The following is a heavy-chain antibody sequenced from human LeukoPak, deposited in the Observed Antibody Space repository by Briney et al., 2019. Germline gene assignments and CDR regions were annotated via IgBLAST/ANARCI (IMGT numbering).Heavy chain of an antibody. CDR1: GFTFSSYW. V-gene: IGHV3-74*01. CDR3: ARGTLNIPGEHGAFDY. J-gene: IGHJ4*02. CDR2: INSDGSST. D-gene: IGHD1-14*01. Sequence: GGSLRLSCAASGFTFSSYWMHWVRQAPGKGLVWVSRINSDGSSTSYADSVKGRFTISRDNAKNSLYLQMNSPRAEDTAVYYCARGTLNIPGEHGAFDYWGQGTLVTVSS.